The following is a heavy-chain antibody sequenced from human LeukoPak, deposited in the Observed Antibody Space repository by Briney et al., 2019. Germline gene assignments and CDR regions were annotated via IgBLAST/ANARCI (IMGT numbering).Heavy chain of an antibody. CDR3: AKNLRVAATGSFVAFGI. CDR1: GYTFTDYY. V-gene: IGHV1-2*02. Sequence: GASVKVSCKASGYTFTDYYIHWVRQAPGQGLEWMGWINPNSGGTNYAQKFQGKVTMTRDTSISTAYMELSRLTSDDTAVFYCAKNLRVAATGSFVAFGIWGQGTMVTVSS. CDR2: INPNSGGT. J-gene: IGHJ3*02. D-gene: IGHD6-13*01.